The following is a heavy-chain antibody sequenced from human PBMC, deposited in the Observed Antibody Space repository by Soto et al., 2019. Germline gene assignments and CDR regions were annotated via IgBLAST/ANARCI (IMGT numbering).Heavy chain of an antibody. CDR1: GLTFDDYA. J-gene: IGHJ4*02. CDR3: AKTSQGYYGSGSYFDY. CDR2: ISWNSGSI. Sequence: FLRLSGGASGLTFDDYAIHWVRQAPGKGLEWVSGISWNSGSIGYADSVKGRFTISRDNAKNSLYLQMNSLRAEDTALYYCAKTSQGYYGSGSYFDYWGQGTLVTVSS. V-gene: IGHV3-9*01. D-gene: IGHD3-10*01.